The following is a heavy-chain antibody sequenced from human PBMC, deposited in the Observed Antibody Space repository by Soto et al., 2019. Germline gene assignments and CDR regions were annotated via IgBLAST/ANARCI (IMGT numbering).Heavy chain of an antibody. J-gene: IGHJ4*02. CDR3: AREEDLIVVVTLVIDYYFDY. Sequence: SETLSLTCTVSGGSISSGDHYWSWLRQPPGKGLEWIGYIYYSGSTYYNPSLKSRVAISVDTSKNQFSLTLTSVTAADTAVYYCAREEDLIVVVTLVIDYYFDYWVPGTLDTVSS. CDR2: IYYSGST. V-gene: IGHV4-30-4*01. D-gene: IGHD3-22*01. CDR1: GGSISSGDHY.